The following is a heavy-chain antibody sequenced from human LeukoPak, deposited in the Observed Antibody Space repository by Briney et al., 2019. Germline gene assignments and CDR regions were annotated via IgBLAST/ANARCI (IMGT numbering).Heavy chain of an antibody. Sequence: GGSLRLSCSASGFTFSTYAMHWVRQAPGKGLEYVSAITSNGGSTYYADSVKGRFAISRDNSKNTLYLQMGSLRAEDTAVYYCVKRDFLASTTFRYFQHWGQGTLVTVSS. CDR3: VKRDFLASTTFRYFQH. V-gene: IGHV3-64D*06. J-gene: IGHJ1*01. D-gene: IGHD2/OR15-2a*01. CDR2: ITSNGGST. CDR1: GFTFSTYA.